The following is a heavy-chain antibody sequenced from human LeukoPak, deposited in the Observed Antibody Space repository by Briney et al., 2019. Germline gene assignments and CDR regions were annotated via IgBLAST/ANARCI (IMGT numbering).Heavy chain of an antibody. CDR3: ARRILGDAFDI. Sequence: SETLSLTCTVSGGSISTYYWSWVRQPPGKGLEWIGYIVYSGSINYSPSLKSRVTISVDTSKNQFSLKLTSVTAADTAVYYCARRILGDAFDIWGQGTMVTVSS. CDR2: IVYSGSI. CDR1: GGSISTYY. V-gene: IGHV4-59*01. J-gene: IGHJ3*02. D-gene: IGHD7-27*01.